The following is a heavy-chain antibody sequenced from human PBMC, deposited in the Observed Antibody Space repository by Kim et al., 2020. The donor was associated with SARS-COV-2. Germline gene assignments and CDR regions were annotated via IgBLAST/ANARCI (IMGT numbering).Heavy chain of an antibody. CDR1: GFTFSSYE. J-gene: IGHJ4*02. V-gene: IGHV3-48*03. CDR3: ARDDFRDNFDY. Sequence: GSLRLSCTASGFTFSSYEMNWVRQAPGKGLEWVSYISSSGSKIYYADSVKGRFTISRDNAKNSLYLQMNSLRAEDTAVYYCARDDFRDNFDYWGQGTLVTVSS. CDR2: ISSSGSKI.